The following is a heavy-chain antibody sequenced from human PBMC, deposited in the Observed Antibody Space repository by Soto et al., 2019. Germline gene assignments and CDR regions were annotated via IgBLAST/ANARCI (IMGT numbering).Heavy chain of an antibody. Sequence: AAVTISGEGPGDSVSSYRIGWVRQMPGKGLEWMGIIYPGDSDTRYSPSFQGQVTISADKSISTAYLQWSSLKASDTAMYYCARSTGYSYDWGQGTLVTVSS. CDR2: IYPGDSDT. CDR3: ARSTGYSYD. CDR1: GDSVSSYR. V-gene: IGHV5-51*01. J-gene: IGHJ4*02. D-gene: IGHD5-18*01.